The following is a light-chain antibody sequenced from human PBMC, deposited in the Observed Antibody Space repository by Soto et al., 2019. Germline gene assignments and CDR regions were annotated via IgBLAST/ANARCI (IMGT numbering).Light chain of an antibody. J-gene: IGKJ5*01. CDR3: QQYDDLPIT. V-gene: IGKV1-33*01. Sequence: DIHMTQSPSSLSASVLYTVTITCXFSQDISHYLNWYQQKPGKALKLLIYDASNLHPGVPSRFRGSGSGTEFSFNITSLQPEDVATYYCQQYDDLPITFGQGTRLEIK. CDR1: QDISHY. CDR2: DAS.